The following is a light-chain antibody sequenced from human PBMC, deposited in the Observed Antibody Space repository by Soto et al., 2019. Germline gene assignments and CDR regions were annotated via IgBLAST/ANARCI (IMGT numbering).Light chain of an antibody. CDR3: SSYTGSNNPYV. J-gene: IGLJ1*01. Sequence: QSALTQPPSASGSPGQSVTISCTGTSGDIGGYDYVSWYQQHPGKAPKLMIYELTKWPLGVPARFSGSNSGNTASLTVSGLQAEDEADYYCSSYTGSNNPYVFGTGTKVTVL. V-gene: IGLV2-8*01. CDR1: SGDIGGYDY. CDR2: ELT.